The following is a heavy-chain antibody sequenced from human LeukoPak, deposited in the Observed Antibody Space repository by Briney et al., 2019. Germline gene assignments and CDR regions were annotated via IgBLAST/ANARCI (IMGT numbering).Heavy chain of an antibody. V-gene: IGHV4-59*12. Sequence: KSSETLSLTCTVSGGSISSYYWSWIRQPPGKGLEWIGYIYYSGSTNYNPSLKSRVTISVDTSKNQFSLKLSSVTAADTAVYYCARDKAATGTYNWFDPWGQGTLVTVSS. CDR2: IYYSGST. D-gene: IGHD4-17*01. CDR3: ARDKAATGTYNWFDP. J-gene: IGHJ5*02. CDR1: GGSISSYY.